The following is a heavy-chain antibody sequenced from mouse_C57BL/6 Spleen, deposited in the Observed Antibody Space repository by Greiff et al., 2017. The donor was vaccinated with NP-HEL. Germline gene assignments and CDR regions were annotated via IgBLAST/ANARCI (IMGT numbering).Heavy chain of an antibody. V-gene: IGHV1-53*01. CDR1: GYTFTSYW. D-gene: IGHD2-4*01. CDR2: INPCNGGT. Sequence: QVQLQQSGTELVKPGASVKLSCKASGYTFTSYWMHWVKQRPGQGLEWIGNINPCNGGTNYNEKFKSKATLTVDKSSSTAYMQLSSLTSEDSAVYYCALYDYGGYFDYWGQGTTLTVSS. CDR3: ALYDYGGYFDY. J-gene: IGHJ2*01.